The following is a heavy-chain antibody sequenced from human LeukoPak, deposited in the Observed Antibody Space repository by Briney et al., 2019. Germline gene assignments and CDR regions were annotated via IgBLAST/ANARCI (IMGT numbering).Heavy chain of an antibody. J-gene: IGHJ4*02. CDR1: GFTVSSNY. CDR2: ISNSGGST. V-gene: IGHV3-53*01. D-gene: IGHD6-19*01. Sequence: GGSLRLSCAASGFTVSSNYMSWVRQAPGKGLEWVSGISNSGGSTPYADSVRGRFTISRDNSKNTLYLQMNSLGAEDTAVYYCAREGPIAVAGPADYWGQGTLVTVSS. CDR3: AREGPIAVAGPADY.